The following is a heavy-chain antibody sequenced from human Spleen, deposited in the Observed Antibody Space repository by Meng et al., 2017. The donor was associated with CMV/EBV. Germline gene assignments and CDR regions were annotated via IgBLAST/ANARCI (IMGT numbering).Heavy chain of an antibody. V-gene: IGHV6-1*01. Sequence: SQTLSLTCAISGDSVSSNSAAWNWIRQSPSRGLEWLGRTYYRSKWYNEYAVSVKSRITINPDTSKNQFTLQLNSVTPEDTAVYYCARDLATGYSSGWYSGYFDYWGQGTLVTVSS. CDR2: TYYRSKWYN. CDR1: GDSVSSNSAA. J-gene: IGHJ4*02. CDR3: ARDLATGYSSGWYSGYFDY. D-gene: IGHD6-19*01.